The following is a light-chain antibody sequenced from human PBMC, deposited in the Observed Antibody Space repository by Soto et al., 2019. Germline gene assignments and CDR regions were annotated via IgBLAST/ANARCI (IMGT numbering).Light chain of an antibody. Sequence: EFVLTQSPGTLSLSPGERATLSCRASQTVRNNYLAWYQQKPGQAPRLLIYDASSRATGIPDRFSGGGSGTDFTLTISRLEPEDFAVYYCQQYGISPGTFGQGTKVDI. CDR2: DAS. CDR1: QTVRNNY. J-gene: IGKJ1*01. CDR3: QQYGISPGT. V-gene: IGKV3-20*01.